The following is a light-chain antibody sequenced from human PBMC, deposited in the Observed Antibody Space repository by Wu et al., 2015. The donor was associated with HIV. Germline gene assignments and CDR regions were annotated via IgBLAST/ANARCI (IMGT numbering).Light chain of an antibody. Sequence: EILMAQSPATLSVSPGERATLSCRASQSVSSNLAWYQQKPGQAPRLLIYGASTRATGIPARFSGSGSGTEFTLTISSMQSEDIAIYYCQHYNKRPPLTFGGGTKVEIK. J-gene: IGKJ4*01. CDR2: GAS. V-gene: IGKV3-15*01. CDR1: QSVSSN. CDR3: QHYNKRPPLT.